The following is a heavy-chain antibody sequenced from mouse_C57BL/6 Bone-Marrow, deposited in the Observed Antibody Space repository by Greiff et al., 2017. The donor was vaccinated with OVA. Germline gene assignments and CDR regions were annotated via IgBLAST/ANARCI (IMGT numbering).Heavy chain of an antibody. V-gene: IGHV1-78*01. Sequence: QVQLQQSDAELVKPGASVKISCKVSGYTFTDHTIHWMKQRPEQGLEWIGYIYPRDGSTKYNEKFKGKATLTADKSSSTAYMQLNSLTSEDSAVYFCARGIYYGSSYCYFDYWGQGTTLTVSS. CDR1: GYTFTDHT. CDR2: IYPRDGST. CDR3: ARGIYYGSSYCYFDY. D-gene: IGHD1-1*01. J-gene: IGHJ2*01.